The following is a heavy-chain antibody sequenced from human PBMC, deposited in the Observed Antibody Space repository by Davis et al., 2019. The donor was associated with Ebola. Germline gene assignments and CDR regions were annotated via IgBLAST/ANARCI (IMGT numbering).Heavy chain of an antibody. CDR3: ARQGGQQLVDAFDI. J-gene: IGHJ3*02. Sequence: PGGSLRLSCKGSGYSFTSYWIGWVRQMPGKGLKWMGIIYPDDSDTRYSPSFQGQVTISADKSISTAYLQWSSLKASDTAMYYCARQGGQQLVDAFDIWGQGTMVTVSS. D-gene: IGHD6-13*01. V-gene: IGHV5-51*01. CDR2: IYPDDSDT. CDR1: GYSFTSYW.